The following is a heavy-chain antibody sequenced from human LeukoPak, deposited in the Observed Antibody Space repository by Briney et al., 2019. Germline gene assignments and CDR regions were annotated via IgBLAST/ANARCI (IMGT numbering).Heavy chain of an antibody. CDR1: GYSFTSYW. D-gene: IGHD5-18*01. CDR2: IYPGDSYT. V-gene: IGHV5-51*01. CDR3: ARLGTAVVARFFDY. J-gene: IGHJ4*02. Sequence: GESLKISCKGSGYSFTSYWIAWVRQMPGKGLEWMGSIYPGDSYTRYSPSFQGQVTISADKSISPAYLQWRCLKASDTAMYYCARLGTAVVARFFDYWAREPWSPSPQ.